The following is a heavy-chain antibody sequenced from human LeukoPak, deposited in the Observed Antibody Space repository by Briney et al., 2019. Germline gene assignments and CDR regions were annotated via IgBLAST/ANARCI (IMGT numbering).Heavy chain of an antibody. Sequence: PSETLSLTCTVSGGSISSSSYYWGWIRQPPGKGLEWIGSIYYSGSTYYNPSLKSRVTISVDTSKNQFSLKLSSVTAADTAVYYCARGRPQFGELLSTRFDYWGQGTLVTVSS. J-gene: IGHJ4*02. CDR2: IYYSGST. CDR3: ARGRPQFGELLSTRFDY. CDR1: GGSISSSSYY. D-gene: IGHD3-10*01. V-gene: IGHV4-39*07.